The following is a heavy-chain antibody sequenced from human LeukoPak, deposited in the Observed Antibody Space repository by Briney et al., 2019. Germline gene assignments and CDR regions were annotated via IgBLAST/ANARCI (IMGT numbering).Heavy chain of an antibody. Sequence: ASVKVSCKASGGTFSSYAISWVRQAPGQGLEWMGRVIPILGIANYAQKFQGRVTITADKSTSTAYMELSSLRSEDTAVYYCATFRGTTGIHDAFDIWGQGTMVTVFS. CDR1: GGTFSSYA. J-gene: IGHJ3*02. D-gene: IGHD1-1*01. CDR2: VIPILGIA. CDR3: ATFRGTTGIHDAFDI. V-gene: IGHV1-69*04.